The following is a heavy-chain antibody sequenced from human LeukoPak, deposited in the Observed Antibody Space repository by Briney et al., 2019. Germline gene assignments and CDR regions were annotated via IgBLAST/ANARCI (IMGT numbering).Heavy chain of an antibody. Sequence: GGSLRLSCAASGFTLTTYWMHWVRQAPGKGLVWVSHINSDGSITSYADSVKGRFTISRDNAKNTLYLQMNSLRAEDTAVYYCARDAVDTANAVWGQGTTVTVSS. CDR3: ARDAVDTANAV. CDR2: INSDGSIT. J-gene: IGHJ6*02. CDR1: GFTLTTYW. V-gene: IGHV3-74*01. D-gene: IGHD5-18*01.